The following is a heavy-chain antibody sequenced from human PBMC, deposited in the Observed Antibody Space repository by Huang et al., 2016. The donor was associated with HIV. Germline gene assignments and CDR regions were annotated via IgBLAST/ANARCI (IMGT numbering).Heavy chain of an antibody. D-gene: IGHD6-13*01. CDR2: ISYDGSNK. Sequence: QVQLVESGGGVVQPGRSLRLSCAASGFTFSSYGVHWVRQAPGKGVEWGAVISYDGSNKYYADSVKGRFTISRDNSKNTLYLQMNSLRAEDTAVYYCAKGGHPRTIAAAAYWGQGTLVTVSS. J-gene: IGHJ4*02. CDR3: AKGGHPRTIAAAAY. CDR1: GFTFSSYG. V-gene: IGHV3-30*18.